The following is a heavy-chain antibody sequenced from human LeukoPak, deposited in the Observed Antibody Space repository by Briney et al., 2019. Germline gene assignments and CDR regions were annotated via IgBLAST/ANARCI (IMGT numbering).Heavy chain of an antibody. Sequence: GGSLRLSCAASGFSFSSYEMNWVRQAPGKGLEWVSTLSDSGGSTYYADSVKGRFTISRDNSKNTLYQQMSSLRAEDTAIYFCAKRLYYGSGPLDIWGQGTMVTVSS. J-gene: IGHJ3*02. CDR3: AKRLYYGSGPLDI. V-gene: IGHV3-23*01. D-gene: IGHD3-10*01. CDR1: GFSFSSYE. CDR2: LSDSGGST.